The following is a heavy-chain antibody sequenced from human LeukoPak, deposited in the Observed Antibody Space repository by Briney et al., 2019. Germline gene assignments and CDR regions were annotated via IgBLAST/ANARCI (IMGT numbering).Heavy chain of an antibody. V-gene: IGHV3-53*01. Sequence: GGSLRLSCAASGFTVSSNYMNWVRQAPGKGLEWVSVIYSGGSTYYADSVKGRFTISRDNAENSLYLQMNSLRDEDTAVYYCARDPYSGGYGAYYYYYMDVWGKGTTVTVSS. J-gene: IGHJ6*03. CDR1: GFTVSSNY. CDR3: ARDPYSGGYGAYYYYYMDV. CDR2: IYSGGST. D-gene: IGHD6-19*01.